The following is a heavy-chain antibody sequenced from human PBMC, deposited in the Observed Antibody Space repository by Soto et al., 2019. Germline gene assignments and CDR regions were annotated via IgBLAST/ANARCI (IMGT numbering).Heavy chain of an antibody. CDR2: INHSGST. Sequence: QVQLQQWGAGLLKPSETLSLTCAVYGGSFSGYYWSWIRQPPGKGLEWIGEINHSGSTNYNPSLTSRVTISVDPSKNQFSLKLSSVTAADTDVYYCARVGEYSSSFDYWGQGTLVTVSS. J-gene: IGHJ4*02. CDR3: ARVGEYSSSFDY. CDR1: GGSFSGYY. D-gene: IGHD6-6*01. V-gene: IGHV4-34*01.